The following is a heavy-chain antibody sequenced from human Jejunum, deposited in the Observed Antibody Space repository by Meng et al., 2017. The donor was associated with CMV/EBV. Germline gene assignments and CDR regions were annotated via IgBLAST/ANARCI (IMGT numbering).Heavy chain of an antibody. J-gene: IGHJ4*02. D-gene: IGHD1-14*01. V-gene: IGHV3-21*01. CDR3: ARAPLKPFNIEGASDS. Sequence: TFSIFSMDWVRQTPGKGLEWVSSIGSYNGYKYYADSVQGRFTISRDDAKNSLYLQMDSLRAEDSAVYYCARAPLKPFNIEGASDSWGQGTRVTVSS. CDR1: TFSIFS. CDR2: IGSYNGYK.